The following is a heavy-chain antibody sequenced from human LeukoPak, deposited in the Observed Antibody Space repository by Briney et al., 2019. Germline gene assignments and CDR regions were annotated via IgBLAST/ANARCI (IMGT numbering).Heavy chain of an antibody. CDR2: IYYSGST. D-gene: IGHD2-2*01. CDR3: ARDSRGCSSTSCYSYGMDV. J-gene: IGHJ6*02. V-gene: IGHV4-31*03. CDR1: GGSISSGGYY. Sequence: SETLSLTCTVSGGSISSGGYYWRWIRQHPGRGVEWIVYIYYSGSTYYNPSLKSRVTISVDTSKNQFSLKLSSVTAADTAVYYCARDSRGCSSTSCYSYGMDVWGQGTTVTVSS.